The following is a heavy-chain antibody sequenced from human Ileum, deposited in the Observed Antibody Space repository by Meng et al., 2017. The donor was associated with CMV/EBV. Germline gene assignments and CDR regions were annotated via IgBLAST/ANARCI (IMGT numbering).Heavy chain of an antibody. CDR2: ISSSSNHI. V-gene: IGHV3-21*06. D-gene: IGHD4-17*01. CDR3: ARKSPSPIGARHFDH. J-gene: IGHJ4*02. Sequence: SGVTFRTYGMHWVRQAPGKGLEWVSSISSSSNHIYYADSLKGRFTISRDNALNTLYLHLNGLRAEDTAVYYCARKSPSPIGARHFDHWGRGVLVTVSS. CDR1: GVTFRTYG.